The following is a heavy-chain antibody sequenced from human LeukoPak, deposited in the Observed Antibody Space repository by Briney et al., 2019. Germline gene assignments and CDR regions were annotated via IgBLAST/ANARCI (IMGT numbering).Heavy chain of an antibody. D-gene: IGHD2-15*01. CDR3: ARALRWGSMPGYCSGGSCYAFDY. CDR1: GFTFSSYW. CDR2: IKQDGSEK. V-gene: IGHV3-7*01. Sequence: AGGSLRLSCAASGFTFSSYWMSWVRQAPGKGLEWVANIKQDGSEKYYVDSVKGRFTISRDNAKNSLYLQMNSLRAEDTAVYYCARALRWGSMPGYCSGGSCYAFDYWGQGTLVTVSS. J-gene: IGHJ4*02.